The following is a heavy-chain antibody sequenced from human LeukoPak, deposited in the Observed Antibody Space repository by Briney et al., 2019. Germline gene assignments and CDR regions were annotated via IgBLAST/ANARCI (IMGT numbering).Heavy chain of an antibody. CDR3: ARAQGSGWFPFFDY. V-gene: IGHV3-21*01. D-gene: IGHD6-19*01. CDR1: GFTFNTYS. J-gene: IGHJ4*02. CDR2: ISSSSSYM. Sequence: GGSLRLSCAASGFTFNTYSMNWVRQAPGKGLEWVSCISSSSSYMYYADSVRGRFTISRDNAKNSLYLQMNSLRAEDTAVYYCARAQGSGWFPFFDYWGQGTLVTVSS.